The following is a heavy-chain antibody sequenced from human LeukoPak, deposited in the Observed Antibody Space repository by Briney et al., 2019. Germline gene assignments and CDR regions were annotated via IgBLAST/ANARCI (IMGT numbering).Heavy chain of an antibody. CDR1: GFTFSSYA. CDR3: ARDSTRWSGYDSSILDY. V-gene: IGHV3-30*04. D-gene: IGHD3-22*01. CDR2: ISHDGNNK. Sequence: GGSLRLSCAASGFTFSSYAMHWVRQAPGKGLEWVAVISHDGNNKYYADSVKGRFTISRDNSKNTLYLQMNSLRAEDTAVYYCARDSTRWSGYDSSILDYWGQGTLVTVSS. J-gene: IGHJ4*02.